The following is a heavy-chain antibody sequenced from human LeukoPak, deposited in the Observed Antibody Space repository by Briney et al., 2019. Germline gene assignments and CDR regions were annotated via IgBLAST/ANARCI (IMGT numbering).Heavy chain of an antibody. CDR1: GFTVSDNY. V-gene: IGHV3-53*01. CDR3: ARGTYSSGSWVY. Sequence: GGSLRLSCAASGFTVSDNYMSWVRQAPGKGLEWVSVIYPGADTFYADSVKGRFTISRDTSKNTLYLQMNSLRAEDTAVYYCARGTYSSGSWVYWGQRTLVTVSS. J-gene: IGHJ4*02. CDR2: IYPGADT. D-gene: IGHD6-19*01.